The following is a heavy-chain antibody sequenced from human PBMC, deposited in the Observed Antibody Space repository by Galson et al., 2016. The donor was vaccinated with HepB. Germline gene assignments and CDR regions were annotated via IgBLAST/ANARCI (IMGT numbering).Heavy chain of an antibody. D-gene: IGHD3-9*01. J-gene: IGHJ4*02. Sequence: LRLSCAASGFTFSSYAMSWVRQAPGKGLEWVSSSGSGGPTYYADSVKGRFTISRDNSKNTLFLQMHSLRADDAAVYYCAKSVLEYDILTGYYRRGADYWGQGTLVTVSS. CDR1: GFTFSSYA. V-gene: IGHV3-23*01. CDR2: SGSGGPT. CDR3: AKSVLEYDILTGYYRRGADY.